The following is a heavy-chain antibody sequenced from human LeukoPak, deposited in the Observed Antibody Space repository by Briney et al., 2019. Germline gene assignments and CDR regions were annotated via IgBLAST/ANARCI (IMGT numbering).Heavy chain of an antibody. CDR1: GGSISSSSYY. Sequence: SETLSLTCTVSGGSISSSSYYWSWIRQPPGKGLEWIGYIYYSGSTNYNPSLKSRVTISVDTSKNQFSLKLSSVTAADTAVYYCARRHNLNDAFDIWGQGTMVTVSS. V-gene: IGHV4-61*05. J-gene: IGHJ3*02. CDR2: IYYSGST. CDR3: ARRHNLNDAFDI.